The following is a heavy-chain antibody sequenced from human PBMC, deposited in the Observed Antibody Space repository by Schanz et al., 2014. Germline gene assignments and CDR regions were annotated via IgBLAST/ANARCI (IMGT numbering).Heavy chain of an antibody. CDR1: GGTFNSYT. D-gene: IGHD4-17*01. CDR3: AREYGASASDF. Sequence: QVQLVQSGAEGKKPGSSMKVSCKASGGTFNSYTINWVRQAPGQGLECMGRIIPILGIANYAQKFQGRVTITADRSTSTAYIELGSLRSENAAVYCCAREYGASASDFWGQGTLVTVSS. CDR2: IIPILGIA. J-gene: IGHJ4*02. V-gene: IGHV1-69*08.